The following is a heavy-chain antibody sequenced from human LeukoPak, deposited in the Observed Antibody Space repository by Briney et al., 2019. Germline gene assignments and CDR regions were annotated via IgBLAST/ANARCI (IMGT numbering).Heavy chain of an antibody. Sequence: SETLSLTCTVSGGSISIYYWSWIRQPPGKGLEWIGYIYYSGSTNYNPSLKSRVTISVDTSKNQFSLKLSSVTAADTAVYYCARAKGYCSGGSCYFDYWGQGTLVTVSS. J-gene: IGHJ4*02. CDR2: IYYSGST. V-gene: IGHV4-59*01. D-gene: IGHD2-15*01. CDR1: GGSISIYY. CDR3: ARAKGYCSGGSCYFDY.